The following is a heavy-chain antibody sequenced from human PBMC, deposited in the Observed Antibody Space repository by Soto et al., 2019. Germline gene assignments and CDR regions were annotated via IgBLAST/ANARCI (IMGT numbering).Heavy chain of an antibody. CDR1: GYTFTSYD. D-gene: IGHD2-2*01. J-gene: IGHJ4*02. CDR3: ARALGYCISTSCRTFDY. V-gene: IGHV1-8*01. CDR2: MNPNSGNT. Sequence: QVQLVQSGAEVKKPGASVKVSCKASGYTFTSYDINWVRQATGQGLEWMGWMNPNSGNTGYAQKFQGRVTMTRNTSIRTAYMELSSMRSEDTAVYYCARALGYCISTSCRTFDYWGQGTLVTVSS.